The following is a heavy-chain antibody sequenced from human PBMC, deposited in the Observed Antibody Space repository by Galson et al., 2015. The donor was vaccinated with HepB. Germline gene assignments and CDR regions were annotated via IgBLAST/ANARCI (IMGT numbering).Heavy chain of an antibody. D-gene: IGHD3-10*01. CDR2: IYSGGST. CDR3: ASCPPYGSGSYYDYYYYGMDV. Sequence: SLRLSCAASGFTVSSNYMSWVRQAPGKGLEWVSVIYSGGSTYYADSVKGRFTISRDNSKNTRYLQMNSLRAEDTAVYYCASCPPYGSGSYYDYYYYGMDVWGQGTTVTVSS. V-gene: IGHV3-66*02. J-gene: IGHJ6*02. CDR1: GFTVSSNY.